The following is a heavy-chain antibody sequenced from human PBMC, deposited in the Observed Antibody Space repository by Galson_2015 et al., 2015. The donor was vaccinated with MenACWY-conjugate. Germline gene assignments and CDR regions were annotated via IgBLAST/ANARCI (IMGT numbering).Heavy chain of an antibody. CDR3: ARAGGWVGTANY. J-gene: IGHJ4*02. Sequence: SLRLSCAASGFIFNTYWMHWVRQAPGKGLVWVSRINPGGSSTTYADSVKDRFTISRDNAKNTLYLQMNSLRPEDTAVYFCARAGGWVGTANYWGQGILVTVSS. CDR2: INPGGSST. V-gene: IGHV3-74*01. CDR1: GFIFNTYW. D-gene: IGHD4-23*01.